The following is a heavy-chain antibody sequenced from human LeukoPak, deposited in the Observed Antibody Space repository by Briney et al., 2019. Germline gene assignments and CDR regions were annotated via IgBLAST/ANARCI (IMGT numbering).Heavy chain of an antibody. CDR2: IYTSGST. CDR3: AREEGDYSNYYFDY. J-gene: IGHJ4*02. Sequence: KPSETLSLTCTVSGGSISSYYWSWIRQPAGKGLEWIGRIYTSGSTNYNPSLKSRVTMSVDTSKNQFSLKLSSVTAADTAVYYCAREEGDYSNYYFDYWGQGTLVTVSS. V-gene: IGHV4-4*07. D-gene: IGHD4-11*01. CDR1: GGSISSYY.